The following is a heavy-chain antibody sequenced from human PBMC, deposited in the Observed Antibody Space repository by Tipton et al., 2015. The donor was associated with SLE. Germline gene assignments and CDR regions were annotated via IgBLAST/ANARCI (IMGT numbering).Heavy chain of an antibody. Sequence: TLSLTCTVSGGSLSTYYWTWIRQPPGKGLEWIGYVHYSGRTNYNPSLKSRLTISVDTSKNQFSLKLSSVTAADTAVYYCARDLTVEDPYYFYHMDVWGKGTTVSVSS. J-gene: IGHJ6*03. V-gene: IGHV4-59*01. CDR2: VHYSGRT. D-gene: IGHD7-27*01. CDR1: GGSLSTYY. CDR3: ARDLTVEDPYYFYHMDV.